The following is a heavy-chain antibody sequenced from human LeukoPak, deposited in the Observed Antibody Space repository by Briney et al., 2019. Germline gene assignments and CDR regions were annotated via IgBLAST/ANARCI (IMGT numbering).Heavy chain of an antibody. D-gene: IGHD3-16*01. CDR2: IWYDGSKK. CDR1: GFTFSNYG. CDR3: AKRSYNWFDH. V-gene: IGHV3-33*06. J-gene: IGHJ5*02. Sequence: GRSLRLSCAASGFTFSNYGMHWVRQAPGKGLEWVAVIWYDGSKKYYADSVKGRFTISRDNSKNTLYLQMNSLRAEDTAVYYCAKRSYNWFDHWGQGTLVTVSS.